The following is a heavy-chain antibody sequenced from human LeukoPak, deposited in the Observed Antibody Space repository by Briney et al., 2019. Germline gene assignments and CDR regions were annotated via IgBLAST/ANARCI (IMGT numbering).Heavy chain of an antibody. V-gene: IGHV3-66*01. J-gene: IGHJ6*02. CDR2: IYSGGST. Sequence: GGSLRLSCAASGFTVSSNYMSWVRQAPGKGLEWGSAIYSGGSTYYADSVKGRFTISRDNSKNTLYLQMNSLRAEDTAVYYCARAPGYYYGMDVWGQGTTVTVSS. CDR3: ARAPGYYYGMDV. CDR1: GFTVSSNY.